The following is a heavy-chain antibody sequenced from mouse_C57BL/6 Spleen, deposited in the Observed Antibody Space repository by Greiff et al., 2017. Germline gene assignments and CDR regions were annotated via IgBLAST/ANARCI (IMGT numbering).Heavy chain of an antibody. CDR3: ARSGGSSYEDD. CDR2: IHPNSGST. Sequence: QVQLQQPGAELVKPGASVKLSCKASGYTFTSYWMHWVKQRPGQGLEWIGMIHPNSGSTNYNEKFKSKATLTVDKSSSTAYMQLSSLTAEDSAVYYCARSGGSSYEDDWGQGTTLTVSS. D-gene: IGHD1-1*01. V-gene: IGHV1-64*01. J-gene: IGHJ2*01. CDR1: GYTFTSYW.